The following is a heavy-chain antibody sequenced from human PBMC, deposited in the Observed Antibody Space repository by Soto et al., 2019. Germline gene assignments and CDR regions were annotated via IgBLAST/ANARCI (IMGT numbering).Heavy chain of an antibody. Sequence: PGGSLRLSCVASGFTFSNCDMNWVRQAPGKGLEWVSGVTARGDNTYYADSVKGRFAISRDNSRNTVYLQMNSLRADDTAVYYCAKDRLAGGFDYWGQGTLVTVSS. CDR3: AKDRLAGGFDY. CDR1: GFTFSNCD. CDR2: VTARGDNT. V-gene: IGHV3-23*01. D-gene: IGHD3-16*01. J-gene: IGHJ4*02.